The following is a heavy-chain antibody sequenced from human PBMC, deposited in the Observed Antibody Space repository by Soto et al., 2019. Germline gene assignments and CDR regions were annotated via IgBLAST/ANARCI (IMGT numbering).Heavy chain of an antibody. Sequence: SVKVSCKPFDGTFSSYAISWVRPDPGPGLEWMGGIIPIFGPAHYAQQFQGRATITADESTSTAYMELSSLRSEDTAVYYCARDGPYSSGWRRFDYWGQGTLVTVSS. CDR3: ARDGPYSSGWRRFDY. CDR2: IIPIFGPA. CDR1: DGTFSSYA. V-gene: IGHV1-69*13. D-gene: IGHD6-19*01. J-gene: IGHJ4*02.